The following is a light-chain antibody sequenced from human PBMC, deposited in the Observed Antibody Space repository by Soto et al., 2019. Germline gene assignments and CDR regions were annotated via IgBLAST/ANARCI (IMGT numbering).Light chain of an antibody. CDR2: LND. CDR3: AAWDGSLDGRFV. V-gene: IGLV1-47*02. Sequence: QSALTQPPSASGTPGQSVTISCTGSSSNIGTNYVHWYQQLPGTAPKLLIYLNDQRPSGVPDRFSGSKSGTSASLAISGLRSEDGADYFCAAWDGSLDGRFVFGTGTKVTVL. CDR1: SSNIGTNY. J-gene: IGLJ1*01.